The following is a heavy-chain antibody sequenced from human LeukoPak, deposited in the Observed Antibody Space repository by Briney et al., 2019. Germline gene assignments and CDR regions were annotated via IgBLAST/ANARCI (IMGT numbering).Heavy chain of an antibody. CDR2: ISSTGSTI. CDR3: AMDTAMQFDY. CDR1: GFTFSSYE. V-gene: IGHV3-48*03. D-gene: IGHD5-18*01. Sequence: PGGSLRLSCAASGFTFSSYEMNWVRQAPGKGLEWVSYISSTGSTIYYADSVKGRFTISRDNAKNSLYLQMNSLRAEDTAVYYCAMDTAMQFDYWAREPWSPSPQ. J-gene: IGHJ4*02.